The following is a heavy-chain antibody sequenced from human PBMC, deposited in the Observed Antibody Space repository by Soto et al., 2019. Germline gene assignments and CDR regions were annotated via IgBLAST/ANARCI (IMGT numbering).Heavy chain of an antibody. CDR1: GASISSGDYY. J-gene: IGHJ6*02. CDR2: IYYSGST. V-gene: IGHV4-30-4*01. D-gene: IGHD3-3*01. Sequence: TLSLTCHVSGASISSGDYYRSWIRQPPGKGLEWIGYIYYSGSTYYNPSLKSRVTISVDTSKNQFSLKLSSVTAADTAVYYCARGRFLQGGMDVWGQGTKVTVYS. CDR3: ARGRFLQGGMDV.